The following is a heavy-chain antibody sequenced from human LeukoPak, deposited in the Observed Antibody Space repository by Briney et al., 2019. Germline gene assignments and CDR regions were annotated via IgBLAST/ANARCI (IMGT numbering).Heavy chain of an antibody. Sequence: SETLSLTCTVSGGSVSSGSYYWSWIRQPPGEELEWIGYIYYSGSTSYNPSLKSRVTISVDTSKNQFSLKLSSVTAADTAVYYCARGYSGSYGRFDYWGQGTLVTVSS. CDR3: ARGYSGSYGRFDY. CDR2: IYYSGST. CDR1: GGSVSSGSYY. V-gene: IGHV4-61*01. D-gene: IGHD1-26*01. J-gene: IGHJ4*02.